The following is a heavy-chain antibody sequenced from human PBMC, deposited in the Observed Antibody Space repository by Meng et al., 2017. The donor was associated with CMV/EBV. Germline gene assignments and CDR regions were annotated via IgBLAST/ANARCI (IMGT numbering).Heavy chain of an antibody. CDR3: ARVRNSKTYDFWSSKNVGPMDV. CDR1: GGTFSSYA. D-gene: IGHD3-3*01. CDR2: IIPIFGTA. J-gene: IGHJ6*02. V-gene: IGHV1-69*05. Sequence: SVKVSCKASGGTFSSYAISWVRQAPGQGLEGMGGIIPIFGTANYAQKFQGRVTITTDESTSTAYMELGSLRSEDTAVYYCARVRNSKTYDFWSSKNVGPMDVWGQGTTVTVSS.